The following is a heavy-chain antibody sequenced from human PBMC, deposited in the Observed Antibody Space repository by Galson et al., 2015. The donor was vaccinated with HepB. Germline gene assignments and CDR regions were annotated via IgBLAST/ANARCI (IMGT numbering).Heavy chain of an antibody. CDR2: ISGSGGST. CDR1: GFTSSRYV. Sequence: SLRLSCAASGFTSSRYVISWVRQAPGKGLEWVSAISGSGGSTYYADSVKGRFTISRDNSKSTLYLQMNSLRAEDTAVYYCARDPRGTYGAFDIWGQGTMVALSS. J-gene: IGHJ3*02. CDR3: ARDPRGTYGAFDI. D-gene: IGHD1-26*01. V-gene: IGHV3-23*01.